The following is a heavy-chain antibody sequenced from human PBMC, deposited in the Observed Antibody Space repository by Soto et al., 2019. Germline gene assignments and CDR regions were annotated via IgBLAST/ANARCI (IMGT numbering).Heavy chain of an antibody. CDR3: ARTSEGITPNFYYYYGMDG. D-gene: IGHD3-16*01. CDR1: GGTFSSYA. V-gene: IGHV1-69*13. Sequence: ASVKVSCKASGGTFSSYAISWVRQAPGQGLEWMGGIIPIFGTANYAQKFQGRVTITADESTGTAYMELSSLRSEDTAVYYCARTSEGITPNFYYYYGMDGWGQGTTVTVSS. J-gene: IGHJ6*02. CDR2: IIPIFGTA.